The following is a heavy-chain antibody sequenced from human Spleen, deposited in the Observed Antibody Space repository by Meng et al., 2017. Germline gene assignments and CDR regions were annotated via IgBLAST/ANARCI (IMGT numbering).Heavy chain of an antibody. Sequence: QVHVQESGPGLVKPSQTLSLTCVVFGGSFSDYYWSWIRQPPGKGLEWIGEINHSGSTNYNPSLKSRVTISVDTSKNQFSLKLSSVTAADTAVYYCARGRSDAIGDYWGQGTLVTVSS. CDR2: INHSGST. V-gene: IGHV4-34*09. CDR1: GGSFSDYY. D-gene: IGHD2-21*01. CDR3: ARGRSDAIGDY. J-gene: IGHJ4*02.